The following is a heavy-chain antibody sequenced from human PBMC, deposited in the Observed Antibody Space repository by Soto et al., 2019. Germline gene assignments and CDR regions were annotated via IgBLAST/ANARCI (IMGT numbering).Heavy chain of an antibody. V-gene: IGHV4-31*03. Sequence: QVQLQESGPGLVKPSQTLSLTCTVSGGSISSGDYYWSWIRQHPGKGLEWIGYIHYTASTYYNPSLKSRVTMSVDTSENQFSLKLTSVTAADTAVYYCAKMHYSGSGSYYNGFHHWGQGTLVTVSS. CDR3: AKMHYSGSGSYYNGFHH. J-gene: IGHJ5*02. CDR2: IHYTAST. CDR1: GGSISSGDYY. D-gene: IGHD3-10*01.